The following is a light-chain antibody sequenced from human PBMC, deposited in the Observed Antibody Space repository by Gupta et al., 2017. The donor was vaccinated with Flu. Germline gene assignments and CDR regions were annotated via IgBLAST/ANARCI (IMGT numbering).Light chain of an antibody. Sequence: PFTPSPSLLSASVGDRVTITCRASQEIKRYLAWYQQKPGKAPKLLIYGASTLQSGVPSRFSGSGSGTEFSLTVSSLQPEDFATYFCQQLNFYPHSFGQGTKLDI. CDR3: QQLNFYPHS. CDR1: QEIKRY. CDR2: GAS. V-gene: IGKV1-9*01. J-gene: IGKJ2*03.